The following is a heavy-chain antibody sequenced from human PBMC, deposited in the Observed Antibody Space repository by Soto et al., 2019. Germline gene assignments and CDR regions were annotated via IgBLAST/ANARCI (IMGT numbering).Heavy chain of an antibody. V-gene: IGHV4-30-4*01. CDR2: IYYSGST. D-gene: IGHD5-18*01. CDR3: ARGLLWLRAFDY. CDR1: GGSISSSDHY. Sequence: QVQLQESGPGLVKPSQTLSLTCTVSGGSISSSDHYWSWIRQPPGKGLEWIGYIYYSGSTYYNPSLKSRLTISVDTSKKQFSLKLSSVTAADTAVYYCARGLLWLRAFDYWGQGTLVTVSS. J-gene: IGHJ4*02.